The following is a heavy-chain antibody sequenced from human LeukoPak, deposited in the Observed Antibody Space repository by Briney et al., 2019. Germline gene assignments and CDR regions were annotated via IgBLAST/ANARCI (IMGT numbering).Heavy chain of an antibody. J-gene: IGHJ4*02. D-gene: IGHD3-3*01. V-gene: IGHV3-11*04. CDR3: AREGITIFGVVIIRDFDY. Sequence: GGSLRLSCAASGFTFSDYYISWIRQAPGKGLEWVSYISSSGSTIYYADSVKGRFTISRDNAKNSLYLQMNSLRAEDTAVYYCAREGITIFGVVIIRDFDYWGQGTLVTVSS. CDR1: GFTFSDYY. CDR2: ISSSGSTI.